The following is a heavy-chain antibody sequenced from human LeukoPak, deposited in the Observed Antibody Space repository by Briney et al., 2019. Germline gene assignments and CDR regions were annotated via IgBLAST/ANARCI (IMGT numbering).Heavy chain of an antibody. J-gene: IGHJ4*02. D-gene: IGHD3-10*01. CDR2: IYYSGST. Sequence: SETLSLTCTLSGGSIRSNSYYWGWIRQPPGKGLEWIGSIYYSGSTHYSPSLKSRVTISVDSSKNQFSLKLSSVTAADTAVYHCARQEGVSYFSSGSYFDSWGQGALVTVSS. CDR3: ARQEGVSYFSSGSYFDS. V-gene: IGHV4-39*01. CDR1: GGSIRSNSYY.